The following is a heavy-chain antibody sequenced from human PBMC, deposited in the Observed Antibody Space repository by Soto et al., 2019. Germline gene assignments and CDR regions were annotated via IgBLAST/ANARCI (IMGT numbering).Heavy chain of an antibody. V-gene: IGHV1-8*01. CDR1: GYTFTSYD. Sequence: ASVKVSCKASGYTFTSYDINWVRQATGQGLEWMGWMNPNSGNTGYAQKFQGRVTMTRNTSISTAYMELSSLRSEDTAVYYCASGGSSWNGYYYYDMDVWGKGTTVTVSS. D-gene: IGHD6-13*01. CDR2: MNPNSGNT. CDR3: ASGGSSWNGYYYYDMDV. J-gene: IGHJ6*03.